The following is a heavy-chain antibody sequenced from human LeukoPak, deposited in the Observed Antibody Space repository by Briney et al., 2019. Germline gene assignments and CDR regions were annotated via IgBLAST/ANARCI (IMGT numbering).Heavy chain of an antibody. CDR2: ISGSGSST. V-gene: IGHV3-23*01. Sequence: GGSLRLSCAASGFTFSSYAMSWVRQAPGKGLEWVSTISGSGSSTYYADSVKGRFSISRDNAKNSLYLQMNSLRAEDTAVYYCAELGITMIGGVWGKGTTVTISS. J-gene: IGHJ6*04. CDR3: AELGITMIGGV. CDR1: GFTFSSYA. D-gene: IGHD3-10*02.